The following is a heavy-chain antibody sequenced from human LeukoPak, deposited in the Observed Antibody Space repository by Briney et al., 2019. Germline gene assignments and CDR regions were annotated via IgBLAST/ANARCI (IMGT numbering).Heavy chain of an antibody. V-gene: IGHV3-53*01. D-gene: IGHD6-6*01. J-gene: IGHJ4*02. Sequence: GGCLRLSCAASMYTVSSNYTRWVPQARGKGLVCVSVIYSGGSTYYADSVKGRFTISRDNSKNTLYLQMNSLRAEDTAVYYCARFGTSSSRFFDQWGQGTLVTVSS. CDR3: ARFGTSSSRFFDQ. CDR1: MYTVSSNY. CDR2: IYSGGST.